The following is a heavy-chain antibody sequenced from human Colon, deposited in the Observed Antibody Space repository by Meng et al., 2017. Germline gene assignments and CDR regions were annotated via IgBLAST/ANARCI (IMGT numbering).Heavy chain of an antibody. J-gene: IGHJ4*02. CDR1: GFMFSSYW. CDR2: INSYGTIT. D-gene: IGHD3-16*01. CDR3: TRYYDATVPFDH. Sequence: DVQLVESGGGLLQPGGSLILSCAASGFMFSSYWMHWVRQVPGKGLVWVSRINSYGTITNYADSVKGRFTISRDNAKNTLYLQMDSLRAEDTAVYYCTRYYDATVPFDHWGQGTLVTVS. V-gene: IGHV3-74*01.